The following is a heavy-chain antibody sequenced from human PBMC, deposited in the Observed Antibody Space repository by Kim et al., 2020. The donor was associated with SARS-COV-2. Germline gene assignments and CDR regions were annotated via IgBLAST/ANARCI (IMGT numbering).Heavy chain of an antibody. Sequence: ADAGKGRLTSSRDNSKNTLVLQMNSLRAEDTAVYYCARAESYYYGMDVWGQGTTVTVSS. J-gene: IGHJ6*02. V-gene: IGHV3-30*01. CDR3: ARAESYYYGMDV.